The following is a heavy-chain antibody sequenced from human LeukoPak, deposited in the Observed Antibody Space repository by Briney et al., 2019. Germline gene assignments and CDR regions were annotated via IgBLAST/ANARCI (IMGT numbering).Heavy chain of an antibody. CDR2: ISDSGGST. Sequence: PGGSLRLSCATSGFIFSNYAVNWVRQAPGKGLEWVSAISDSGGSTYYADSVKGRFTISRDNSKNTLFLQMNSLRVADTAVYYCARGGYYGSGNDFRFDPWGQGTLVTVSS. D-gene: IGHD3-10*01. CDR1: GFIFSNYA. V-gene: IGHV3-23*01. J-gene: IGHJ5*02. CDR3: ARGGYYGSGNDFRFDP.